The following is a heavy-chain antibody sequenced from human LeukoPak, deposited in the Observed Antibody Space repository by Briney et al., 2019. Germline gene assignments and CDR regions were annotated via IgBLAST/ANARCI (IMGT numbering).Heavy chain of an antibody. Sequence: PGGSLRLSCAASGFTFSSYAMSWVRQAPGKGLEWLSLISDSGESPSDADSGMGRFTISRDNSKNTLYLQMNSLRAEDTAVYYCAKDEEWVSSTSYQPTWGQGTLVTVSS. D-gene: IGHD2-2*01. V-gene: IGHV3-23*01. J-gene: IGHJ4*02. CDR3: AKDEEWVSSTSYQPT. CDR1: GFTFSSYA. CDR2: ISDSGESP.